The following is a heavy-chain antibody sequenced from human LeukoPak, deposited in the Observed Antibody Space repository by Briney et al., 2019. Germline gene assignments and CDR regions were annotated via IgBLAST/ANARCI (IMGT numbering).Heavy chain of an antibody. V-gene: IGHV1-2*02. CDR1: GYTFTGYY. Sequence: ASVKVSCKASGYTFTGYYMHWVRQAPGQGLEWMGWINPNSGGTNYAQKFQGRVTMTRDTSISTAYMELGRLRSDDTAVYYCARAHKRGFSAFFDYWGQGTLVTVSS. CDR2: INPNSGGT. CDR3: ARAHKRGFSAFFDY. D-gene: IGHD6-25*01. J-gene: IGHJ4*02.